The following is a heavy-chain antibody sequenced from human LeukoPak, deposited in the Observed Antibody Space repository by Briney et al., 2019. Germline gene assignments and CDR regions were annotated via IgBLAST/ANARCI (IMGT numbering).Heavy chain of an antibody. CDR2: ISYDGSNK. Sequence: GGSLRLSCAASGFTFSNYGMRWVCQAPGKGLEWVALISYDGSNKYYADSVKGRFTISRDNSKNTLYLQMSSLRAEDTAVYYCAKSAGYNWGFHWGQGTLVTVSS. D-gene: IGHD5-24*01. V-gene: IGHV3-30*18. CDR3: AKSAGYNWGFH. CDR1: GFTFSNYG. J-gene: IGHJ4*02.